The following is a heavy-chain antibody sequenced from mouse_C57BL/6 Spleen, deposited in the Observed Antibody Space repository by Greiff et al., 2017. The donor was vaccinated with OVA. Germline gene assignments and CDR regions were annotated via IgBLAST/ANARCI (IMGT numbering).Heavy chain of an antibody. D-gene: IGHD4-1*01. J-gene: IGHJ2*01. V-gene: IGHV5-16*01. Sequence: EVKLMESEGGLVQPGSSMKLSCTASGFTFSDYYMAWVRQVPEKGLEWVANINYDGSSTYYLDSLKSRFIISRDNAKNILYLQMSSLKSEDTATYYCARAKGNWAHFDYWGQGTTLTVSS. CDR1: GFTFSDYY. CDR3: ARAKGNWAHFDY. CDR2: INYDGSST.